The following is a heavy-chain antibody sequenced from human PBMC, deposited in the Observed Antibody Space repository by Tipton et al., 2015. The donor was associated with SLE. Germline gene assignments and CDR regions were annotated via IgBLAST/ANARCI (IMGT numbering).Heavy chain of an antibody. CDR1: GGSISSSYYY. Sequence: TLSLTCTVSGGSISSSYYYWGWIRQPPGKGLEWIGEVNHSGSTNYNPSLKSRVTISVDTSKTQFSLNLSSLTAADTAVYYCARPRYCSGGSCRYYFDYWGQGTLVTVSS. CDR2: VNHSGST. D-gene: IGHD2-15*01. J-gene: IGHJ4*02. V-gene: IGHV4-39*07. CDR3: ARPRYCSGGSCRYYFDY.